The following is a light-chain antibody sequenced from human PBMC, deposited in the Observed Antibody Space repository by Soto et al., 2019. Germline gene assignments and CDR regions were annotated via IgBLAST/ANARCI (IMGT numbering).Light chain of an antibody. CDR1: ESISSW. V-gene: IGKV1-39*01. J-gene: IGKJ5*01. CDR2: AAS. CDR3: QQSYSTPIT. Sequence: DIQMTQSPSTLSASVGDRVTITCLASESISSWLAWYQQKPWKAPKLLIYAASSLQSGVPSRFSDSGSGTDFTLTISSLPPEDFATYYCQQSYSTPITFGQGTRLETK.